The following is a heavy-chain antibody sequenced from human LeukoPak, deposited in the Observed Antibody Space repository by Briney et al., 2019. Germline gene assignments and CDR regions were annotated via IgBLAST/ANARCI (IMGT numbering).Heavy chain of an antibody. V-gene: IGHV4-4*02. J-gene: IGHJ5*01. CDR2: VYHSGST. Sequence: KPSETLSLTCSVSGDDISSSNWWTWVRQPPQKGLEWIGEVYHSGSTNYNPSLKIRIYMSVDKSQNRFSLRLTSVTAADTAVYFCARVSGSGLYFKSVDPWGQGTLVIVSS. CDR1: GDDISSSNW. D-gene: IGHD3-10*01. CDR3: ARVSGSGLYFKSVDP.